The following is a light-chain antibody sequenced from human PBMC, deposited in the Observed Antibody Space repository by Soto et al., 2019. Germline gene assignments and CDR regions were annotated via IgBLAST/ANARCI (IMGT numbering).Light chain of an antibody. J-gene: IGKJ1*01. V-gene: IGKV1-5*01. CDR1: QSVSGW. CDR2: DTS. CDR3: QQYDNNPWT. Sequence: DIQMTQSPSTLSASVGDTVTVTCRASQSVSGWLAWYQQKPGEAPKLLIYDTSILEAGVPSRFSGSGSGTEFTLTISSLQSDDFATYYCQQYDNNPWTFGQGTKVDIK.